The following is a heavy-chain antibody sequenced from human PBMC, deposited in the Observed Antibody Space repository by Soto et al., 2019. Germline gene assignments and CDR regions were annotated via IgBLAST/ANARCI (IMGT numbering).Heavy chain of an antibody. CDR1: GFSLINARMG. D-gene: IGHD3-10*01. J-gene: IGHJ5*02. Sequence: ESGPTLVNPTETLTLTCTVSGFSLINARMGVSWIRQPPGKALEWLAHIFSNDEKSYSTSLKSRLTIPKDTSKSQVVLTMTNMDPVDTATYYCARILWGITMVRGVSSWFDPWGQGTLVTVSS. V-gene: IGHV2-26*01. CDR2: IFSNDEK. CDR3: ARILWGITMVRGVSSWFDP.